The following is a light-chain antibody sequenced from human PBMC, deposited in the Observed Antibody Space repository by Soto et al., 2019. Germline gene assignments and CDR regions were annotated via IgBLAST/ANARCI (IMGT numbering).Light chain of an antibody. J-gene: IGLJ3*02. CDR3: QTWGTGLHWA. CDR1: SGHINYA. V-gene: IGLV4-69*01. Sequence: QSVLTQSPSASASLGTSVRLTCTLSSGHINYAVAWHQQQPEKGPRYLMTINTDGSHTRGDGVPDRFSGSRSGAERYLIISSLQSEDEADYHCQTWGTGLHWAFGGGTKLTVL. CDR2: INTDGSH.